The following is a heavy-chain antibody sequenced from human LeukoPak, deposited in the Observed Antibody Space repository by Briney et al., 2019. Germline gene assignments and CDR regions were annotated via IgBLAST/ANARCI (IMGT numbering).Heavy chain of an antibody. CDR2: IYYSGST. V-gene: IGHV4-30-4*07. Sequence: PSQTLSLTCAVSGGSISSGGYSWSWIRQPPGKGLEWIGYIYYSGSTYYNPSLKSRVTVSVDTSKNQFSLKLSSVTAADTAVYYCAALSDSSGYSNHYWGQGTLVTVSS. D-gene: IGHD3-22*01. CDR3: AALSDSSGYSNHY. J-gene: IGHJ4*02. CDR1: GGSISSGGYS.